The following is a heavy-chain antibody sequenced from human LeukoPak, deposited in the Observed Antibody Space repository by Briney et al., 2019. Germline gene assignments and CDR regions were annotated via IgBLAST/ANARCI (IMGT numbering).Heavy chain of an antibody. Sequence: SETLSLTCTVSGGSISRDTYYWGWIRQSPGKGLEWIGRIHYSGSSYYNPSLKSRVTIFVATSRDQFSLDLSSVAAADTAVYYCARHISANTGYFDSCGQGTLVTVSS. V-gene: IGHV4-39*01. CDR3: ARHISANTGYFDS. CDR2: IHYSGSS. J-gene: IGHJ4*02. CDR1: GGSISRDTYY.